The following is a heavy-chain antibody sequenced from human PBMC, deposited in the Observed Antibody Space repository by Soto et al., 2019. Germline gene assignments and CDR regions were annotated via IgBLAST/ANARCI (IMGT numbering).Heavy chain of an antibody. J-gene: IGHJ6*02. D-gene: IGHD3-22*01. CDR1: GGSIIDYY. V-gene: IGHV4-59*12. CDR3: AGSGYYHNSGMDV. Sequence: SETLSLTCTVSGGSIIDYYWSWIRQPPGKGLEWIGYIYYSGTTDYSPSLKSRVTISVDTSKNQFSLKLSSVTAADTAVYYCAGSGYYHNSGMDVWGQGTTVTVSS. CDR2: IYYSGTT.